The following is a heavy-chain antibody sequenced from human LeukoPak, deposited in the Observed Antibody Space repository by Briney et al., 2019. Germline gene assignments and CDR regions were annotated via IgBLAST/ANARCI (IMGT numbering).Heavy chain of an antibody. Sequence: GSSVKVSCKVSGGTFSSYAISWVRQAPGQGLEWMGRIIPILGIANYAQKFQGRVTITADKSTSTAYMELSSLRSEDTAVYYCARAGYNWNDEGDYWGQGTLVTVSS. CDR1: GGTFSSYA. CDR3: ARAGYNWNDEGDY. V-gene: IGHV1-69*04. J-gene: IGHJ4*02. D-gene: IGHD1-20*01. CDR2: IIPILGIA.